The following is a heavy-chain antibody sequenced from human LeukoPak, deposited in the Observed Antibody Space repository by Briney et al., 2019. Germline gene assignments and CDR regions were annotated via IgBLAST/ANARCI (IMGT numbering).Heavy chain of an antibody. J-gene: IGHJ4*02. V-gene: IGHV1-69*06. CDR2: IIPIFGTA. CDR1: GGTFSSYA. D-gene: IGHD2-2*01. CDR3: ARGVVSHCSSTSCHHPFDY. Sequence: GASVKVSCKASGGTFSSYAISWVRQAPGQGLEWMGGIIPIFGTANYAQKFQGRVTITADKSTSTAYMELSSLRSEDTAVYYCARGVVSHCSSTSCHHPFDYWGQGTLVTVSS.